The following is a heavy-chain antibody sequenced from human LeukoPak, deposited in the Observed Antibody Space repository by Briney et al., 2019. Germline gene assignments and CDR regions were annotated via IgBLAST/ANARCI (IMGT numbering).Heavy chain of an antibody. Sequence: GGSLRLSCAASGFTFSNYAMNWVRQAPGKGLEWVSAISSSGGTTYYGDSVKGRFTNSRDNSKNTLFLQMNGLRAEDTAVYYCAREYGGSYFDYWGQGTLVTVSS. V-gene: IGHV3-23*01. CDR2: ISSSGGTT. CDR3: AREYGGSYFDY. CDR1: GFTFSNYA. J-gene: IGHJ4*02. D-gene: IGHD1-26*01.